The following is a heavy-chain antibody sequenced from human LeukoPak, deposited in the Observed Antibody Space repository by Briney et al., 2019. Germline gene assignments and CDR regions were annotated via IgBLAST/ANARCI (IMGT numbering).Heavy chain of an antibody. CDR3: ARGGDYYDSSGLYYFDY. Sequence: ASVKVPCKASGYFFRDYYMHWVRQAPGQGLEWMGFINPSSGDSNYAQKFQGRVTMTSDTSISTAYMELSRLRSDDTAVYYCARGGDYYDSSGLYYFDYWGQGTLVTVSS. D-gene: IGHD3-22*01. CDR2: INPSSGDS. V-gene: IGHV1-2*02. J-gene: IGHJ4*02. CDR1: GYFFRDYY.